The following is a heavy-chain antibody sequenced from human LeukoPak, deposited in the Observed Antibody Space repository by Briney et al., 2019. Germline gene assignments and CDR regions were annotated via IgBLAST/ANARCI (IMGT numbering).Heavy chain of an antibody. J-gene: IGHJ4*02. V-gene: IGHV1-69*01. D-gene: IGHD6-19*01. Sequence: SVRVSCKASGGTFSSYAISWVRQAPGQGLEWMGGIIPIFGTANYAQKFQGRVTITADESTSTAYMELSSLRSEDTAVYYCARGPFSSGWYAKQFDYWGQGTLVTVSS. CDR1: GGTFSSYA. CDR3: ARGPFSSGWYAKQFDY. CDR2: IIPIFGTA.